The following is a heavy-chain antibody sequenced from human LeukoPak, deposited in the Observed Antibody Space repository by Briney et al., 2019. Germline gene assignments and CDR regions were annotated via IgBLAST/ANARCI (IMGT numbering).Heavy chain of an antibody. CDR2: ISGSGIAT. Sequence: GGSLRLSCAASGFTFSNYAMTWVRPAPGKGLEWVSGISGSGIATHYAESVKGRFTISRDNSKNTLYLQMNRLRAEDTAVYYCAKGPSGSYQGYFDYWGQGILVIVSA. V-gene: IGHV3-23*01. J-gene: IGHJ4*02. CDR3: AKGPSGSYQGYFDY. CDR1: GFTFSNYA. D-gene: IGHD1-26*01.